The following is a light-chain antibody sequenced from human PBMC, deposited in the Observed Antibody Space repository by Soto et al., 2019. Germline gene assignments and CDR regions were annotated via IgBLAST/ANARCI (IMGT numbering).Light chain of an antibody. Sequence: EIVMTQSPATLSVSPGERATLSCRASQSVSYNLAWYQHKPGQSPRLLIYAASTRATGIPARFSGSGSGTDFTLTISSLEPEDFAVYYCQQRSNWPPITFGQGTRLEIK. CDR2: AAS. V-gene: IGKV3-11*01. J-gene: IGKJ5*01. CDR3: QQRSNWPPIT. CDR1: QSVSYN.